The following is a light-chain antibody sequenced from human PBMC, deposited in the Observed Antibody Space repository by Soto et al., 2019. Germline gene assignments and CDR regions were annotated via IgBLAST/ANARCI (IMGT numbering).Light chain of an antibody. CDR1: SSDVGRHNY. V-gene: IGLV2-8*01. Sequence: QSALTQPPSASGSPGQSVTISCTGTSSDVGRHNYVSWYQQHPGKAPKLLIFEVNKRPSGVPDRFSASTSGITASLTVSGLQPEDEAAYYCSSYTSSTTPVYVFGTGTKLTVL. J-gene: IGLJ1*01. CDR2: EVN. CDR3: SSYTSSTTPVYV.